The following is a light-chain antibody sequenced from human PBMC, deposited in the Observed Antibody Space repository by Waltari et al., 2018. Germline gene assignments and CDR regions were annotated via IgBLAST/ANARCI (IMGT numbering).Light chain of an antibody. CDR2: EDD. CDR3: QSVDITSTWV. J-gene: IGLJ3*02. Sequence: SFELTQPPSVSVSPGQTATITCSGDALPSQYVYWYHQKPGQAPVLLIYEDDKRPSGIPERFAGSTSGTRVTLTITGVQAEDEADYYCQSVDITSTWVFGGGTQLTVL. V-gene: IGLV3-25*03. CDR1: ALPSQY.